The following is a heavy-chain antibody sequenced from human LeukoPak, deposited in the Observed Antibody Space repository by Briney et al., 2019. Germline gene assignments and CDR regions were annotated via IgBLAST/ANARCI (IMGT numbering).Heavy chain of an antibody. D-gene: IGHD6-13*01. CDR2: IIPIFGTL. CDR1: GGTFSNYA. V-gene: IGHV1-69*13. CDR3: ARDTRIAAAEYSFDL. J-gene: IGHJ4*02. Sequence: ASVKVSCKASGGTFSNYAFNWVRQAPGQGLEWMGGIIPIFGTLNYAQKFQGRLTITADESTSTAYMELSSLRSADTALYYCARDTRIAAAEYSFDLWGQGTLVTVSS.